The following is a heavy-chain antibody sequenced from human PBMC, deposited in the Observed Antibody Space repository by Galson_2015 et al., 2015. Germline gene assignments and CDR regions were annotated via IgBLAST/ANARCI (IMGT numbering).Heavy chain of an antibody. D-gene: IGHD3-9*01. V-gene: IGHV3-33*01. J-gene: IGHJ6*02. Sequence: SLRLSCAASGFTFSSYGMHWVRQAPGKGLEWVAVIWYDGSNKYYADSVKGRFTISRDNSKNTLYLQMNSLRAEDTAVYYCARDVRGYDILTGSNYYYYGMDVWGQGTTVTVSS. CDR2: IWYDGSNK. CDR3: ARDVRGYDILTGSNYYYYGMDV. CDR1: GFTFSSYG.